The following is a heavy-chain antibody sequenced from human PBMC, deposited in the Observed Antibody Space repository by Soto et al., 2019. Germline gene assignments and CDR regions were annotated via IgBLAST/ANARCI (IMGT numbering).Heavy chain of an antibody. CDR2: ISAYNGNT. D-gene: IGHD6-19*01. CDR3: ARDRTPPGIAVAFI. J-gene: IGHJ3*02. CDR1: GYTFTSYG. Sequence: ASVKVSCKASGYTFTSYGISWVRQAPGQGLVWMGWISAYNGNTNYAQKLQGRVTMTTDTSTSTAYMELRSLRSDDTAVYYCARDRTPPGIAVAFIWGQGTMVTVSS. V-gene: IGHV1-18*01.